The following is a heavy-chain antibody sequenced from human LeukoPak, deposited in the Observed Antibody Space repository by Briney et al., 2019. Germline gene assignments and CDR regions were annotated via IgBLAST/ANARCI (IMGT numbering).Heavy chain of an antibody. CDR1: GFTFSSYG. CDR3: AKDRGAVAGSYYYGMDV. V-gene: IGHV3-30*18. J-gene: IGHJ6*02. D-gene: IGHD6-19*01. Sequence: SGGSLRLSCAASGFTFSSYGMPWVRQAPGKGLEWVAVISHDGSNKYYADSVKGRFTISRDNSKNTLYLQMNSLRAEDTAVYYCAKDRGAVAGSYYYGMDVWGQGTTVTVSS. CDR2: ISHDGSNK.